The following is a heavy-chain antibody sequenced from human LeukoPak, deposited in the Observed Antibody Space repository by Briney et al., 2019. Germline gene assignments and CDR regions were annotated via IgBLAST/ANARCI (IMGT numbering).Heavy chain of an antibody. J-gene: IGHJ2*01. Sequence: SETLSLTCTVSGGSISSYYWSWIRQPAGKGLEWIGRIYTSGSTNYNPSLKSRVTMSVDTSKNQFSLKLSSVTAADTAVYYCGRDGTTVVEDWYFDLWGRGTLVTVSS. CDR1: GGSISSYY. V-gene: IGHV4-4*07. D-gene: IGHD4-23*01. CDR2: IYTSGST. CDR3: GRDGTTVVEDWYFDL.